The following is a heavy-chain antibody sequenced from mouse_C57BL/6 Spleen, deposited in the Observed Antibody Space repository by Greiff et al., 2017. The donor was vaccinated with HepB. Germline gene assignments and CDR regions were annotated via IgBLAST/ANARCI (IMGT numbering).Heavy chain of an antibody. CDR3: TTSDYYGSSYGGNAMDY. D-gene: IGHD1-1*01. Sequence: VQLQQSGAELVRPGASVKLSCTASGFNIKDYYMHWVKQRPEQGLEWIGRIDPEDGDTEYAPKFQGKATMTADTSSNTAYLQLSSLTSEDTAVYYCTTSDYYGSSYGGNAMDYWGQGTSVTVAS. V-gene: IGHV14-1*01. CDR1: GFNIKDYY. J-gene: IGHJ4*01. CDR2: IDPEDGDT.